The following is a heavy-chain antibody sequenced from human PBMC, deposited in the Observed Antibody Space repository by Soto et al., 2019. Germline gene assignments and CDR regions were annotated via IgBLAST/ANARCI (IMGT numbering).Heavy chain of an antibody. CDR3: ARGGEYHNWNYVNAFDI. J-gene: IGHJ3*02. CDR2: IWYDGSNK. V-gene: IGHV3-33*01. Sequence: QVQLVESGGGVVQPGRSLRLSCAASGFTFSSYGMHWVRRAPGKGLEWVAVIWYDGSNKYYADSVKGRFTISRDNSKNTLYLQMNSLRAEDTAVYYCARGGEYHNWNYVNAFDIWGQGTMVTVSS. CDR1: GFTFSSYG. D-gene: IGHD1-7*01.